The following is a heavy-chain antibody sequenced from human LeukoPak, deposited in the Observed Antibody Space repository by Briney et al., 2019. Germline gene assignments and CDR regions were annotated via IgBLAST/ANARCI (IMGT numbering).Heavy chain of an antibody. D-gene: IGHD3-9*01. J-gene: IGHJ4*02. Sequence: PGGSLRLSCTASGFTFGDYAMSWFRQAPGKGLEWVSVIYRDGSSYYAESVKGRFTISRDNSKNTLYIQMNSLRAEDTAVYYCARSFYDILIGYYQYFDYWGQGTLVTVSS. CDR1: GFTFGDYA. CDR2: IYRDGSS. V-gene: IGHV3-66*01. CDR3: ARSFYDILIGYYQYFDY.